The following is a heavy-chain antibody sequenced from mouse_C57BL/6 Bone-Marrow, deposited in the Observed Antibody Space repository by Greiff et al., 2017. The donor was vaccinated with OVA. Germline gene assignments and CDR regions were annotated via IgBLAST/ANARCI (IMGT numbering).Heavy chain of an antibody. V-gene: IGHV1-69*01. CDR2: IDPSDSYT. CDR3: ARDDYDVAWFAY. CDR1: GYTFTSYW. Sequence: VKLQQPGAELVMPGASVKLSCKASGYTFTSYWMHWVKQRPGQGLEWIGEIDPSDSYTNYNQKFKGKSTLPVDKSSSNAYMQLSSLTSEYSAVYYCARDDYDVAWFAYWGQGTLVTVSA. J-gene: IGHJ3*01. D-gene: IGHD2-4*01.